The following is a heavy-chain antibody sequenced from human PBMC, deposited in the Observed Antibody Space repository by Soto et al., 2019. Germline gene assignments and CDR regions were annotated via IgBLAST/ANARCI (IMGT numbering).Heavy chain of an antibody. CDR3: ARVQSEYDSSGYGVQYYYYGMDV. D-gene: IGHD3-22*01. J-gene: IGHJ6*02. V-gene: IGHV1-69*01. Sequence: QVQLVQSGAEVKKPGSSVKVSCKASGGTFSSYAISWVRQAPGQGLEWMGGIIPIFGTANYAQKFQGRVTITADESTSTDYMELSNLRSEDTAVYYCARVQSEYDSSGYGVQYYYYGMDVWGQGTTVTVSS. CDR2: IIPIFGTA. CDR1: GGTFSSYA.